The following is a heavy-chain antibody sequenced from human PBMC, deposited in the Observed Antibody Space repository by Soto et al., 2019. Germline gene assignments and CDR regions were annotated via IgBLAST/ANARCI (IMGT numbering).Heavy chain of an antibody. CDR2: IYPSDSDT. J-gene: IGHJ4*02. CDR1: GYNFAGYW. CDR3: AGGGVSTRTFDY. D-gene: IGHD3-3*01. Sequence: GESLKISCKGSGYNFAGYWIAWVRQMPGKGLELMGIIYPSDSDTRYRPSFQGQVTISADKSISSAYLQWSSLRASDTAMYYCAGGGVSTRTFDYWGQGTPVTVSS. V-gene: IGHV5-51*01.